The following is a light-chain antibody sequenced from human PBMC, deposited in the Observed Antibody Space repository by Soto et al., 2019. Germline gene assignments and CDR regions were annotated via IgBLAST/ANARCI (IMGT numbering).Light chain of an antibody. CDR2: KAS. CDR3: QHYNSYSEA. Sequence: IKVSQSPSTVSASVGDRVTITCRASQSISSWLAWYQQKPGKAPKLLIYKASSLESGVPSRFSGSRSGTEFTLTISSLQPDDFATYYCQHYNSYSEAFGQGTKVDIK. CDR1: QSISSW. J-gene: IGKJ1*01. V-gene: IGKV1-5*03.